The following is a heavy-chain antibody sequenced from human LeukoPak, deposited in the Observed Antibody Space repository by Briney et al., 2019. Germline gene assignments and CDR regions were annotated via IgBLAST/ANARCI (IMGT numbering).Heavy chain of an antibody. CDR2: INTESTST. Sequence: PGGSLRLSCAASGFTLSSYWIRWVRQAPGKGLVWVSRINTESTSTSYADSVKGRFTISRDNAKNTLYLQMNSLRPEDTAVYYCARDYDRYYMDVWGKGTTVTISS. CDR1: GFTLSSYW. J-gene: IGHJ6*03. D-gene: IGHD3-3*01. CDR3: ARDYDRYYMDV. V-gene: IGHV3-74*01.